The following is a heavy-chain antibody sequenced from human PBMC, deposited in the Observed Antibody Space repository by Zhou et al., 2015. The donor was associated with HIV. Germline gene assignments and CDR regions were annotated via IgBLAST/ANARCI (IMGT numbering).Heavy chain of an antibody. V-gene: IGHV1-69*01. J-gene: IGHJ6*02. CDR2: ILPIVGSS. D-gene: IGHD3-10*02. CDR3: ARGAATTFGYYNGMDV. Sequence: QVQLEQSGAEVKKPGSSVKVSCKASGGSFSTYGISWVRQAPGHGLQWMGGILPIVGSSTYAQSLQGRATITADESTRTVYMELRSLTSDDTAVYFCARGAATTFGYYNGMDVWGQGTTVTVSS. CDR1: GGSFSTYG.